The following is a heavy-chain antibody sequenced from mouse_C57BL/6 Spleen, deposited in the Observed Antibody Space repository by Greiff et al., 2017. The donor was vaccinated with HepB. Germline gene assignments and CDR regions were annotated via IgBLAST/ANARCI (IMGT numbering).Heavy chain of an antibody. Sequence: EVQLQQSGPELVKPGASVKISCKASGYSFTGYYMNWVKQSPEKSLEWIGEINPSTGGTTYNQKFKAKATLTVDKSSSTAYMQLKSLTSEDSAVYYCARGGIYYGNFDYWGQGTTLTVSS. CDR1: GYSFTGYY. J-gene: IGHJ2*01. V-gene: IGHV1-42*01. D-gene: IGHD2-1*01. CDR2: INPSTGGT. CDR3: ARGGIYYGNFDY.